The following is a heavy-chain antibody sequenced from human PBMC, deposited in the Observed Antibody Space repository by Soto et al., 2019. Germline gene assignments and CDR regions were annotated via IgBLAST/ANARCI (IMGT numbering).Heavy chain of an antibody. CDR1: GFTFSSYC. D-gene: IGHD2-21*02. CDR3: AKDLFVSGGGDCFPGY. Sequence: GESLRLSCAASGFTFSSYCMHWVRQAPGKGLEWVGVISYDGSNKSYADSATGRFTTSRDNSKNTLYLQMNSLRAEHTAVYYCAKDLFVSGGGDCFPGYWDQGTLVTVSS. J-gene: IGHJ4*02. V-gene: IGHV3-30*18. CDR2: ISYDGSNK.